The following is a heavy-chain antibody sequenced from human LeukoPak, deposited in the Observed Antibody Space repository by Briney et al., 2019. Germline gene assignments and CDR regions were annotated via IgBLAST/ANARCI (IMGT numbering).Heavy chain of an antibody. J-gene: IGHJ5*02. D-gene: IGHD6-19*01. Sequence: GGSLRLSCAASGFTFSNSGMHWVRQAPGKGLEWVAVIAYDESSKFYADSVKGRFTTYRDNSQNTLYLQMNSLRADDTAVYYCAKGGSGWSNWFDPWGQGTLVTVSS. V-gene: IGHV3-30*18. CDR3: AKGGSGWSNWFDP. CDR2: IAYDESSK. CDR1: GFTFSNSG.